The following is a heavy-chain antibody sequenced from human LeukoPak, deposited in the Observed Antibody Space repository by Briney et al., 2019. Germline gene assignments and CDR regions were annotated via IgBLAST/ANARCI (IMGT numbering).Heavy chain of an antibody. CDR2: IYHSGST. Sequence: SGTLSLTCAVSGGSISSSNWWSWVRQPPGKGLEWIGEIYHSGSTNYNPSLKSRVTISVDTSKNQFSLKLSSVTAADTAVYYCARTGGSFYFYYYMDVWGTGTTVTVSS. CDR1: GGSISSSNW. CDR3: ARTGGSFYFYYYMDV. V-gene: IGHV4-4*02. J-gene: IGHJ6*03. D-gene: IGHD1-26*01.